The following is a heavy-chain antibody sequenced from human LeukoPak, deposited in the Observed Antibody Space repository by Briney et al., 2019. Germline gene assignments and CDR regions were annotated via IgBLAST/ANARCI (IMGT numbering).Heavy chain of an antibody. J-gene: IGHJ4*02. V-gene: IGHV4-59*01. Sequence: PSETLSLTCTVSGGSISSYYWSWIRQPPGKGLEWIGYIYYSGSTNYNPSLKSRVTISVDTSKNQFSLKLSSVTAADTAVYYCARARDIVVVLWYFDYWGQGTLVTVSS. CDR3: ARARDIVVVLWYFDY. D-gene: IGHD2-15*01. CDR2: IYYSGST. CDR1: GGSISSYY.